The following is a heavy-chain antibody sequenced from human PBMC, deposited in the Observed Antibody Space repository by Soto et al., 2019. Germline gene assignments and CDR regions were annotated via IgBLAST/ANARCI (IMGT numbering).Heavy chain of an antibody. CDR3: ATSTGAVVISPYFLDY. CDR2: VNSDGSIT. J-gene: IGHJ4*02. D-gene: IGHD2-21*01. Sequence: EVRLEESGGGLVQPGGSLRLSCAASGFTFDSYWMYWVRQAPGKGLVWVSRVNSDGSITTYADSVKGRFTIARDNATTTLSLQMNSLRVADTAEYYCATSTGAVVISPYFLDYWGQGALVTVSS. V-gene: IGHV3-74*01. CDR1: GFTFDSYW.